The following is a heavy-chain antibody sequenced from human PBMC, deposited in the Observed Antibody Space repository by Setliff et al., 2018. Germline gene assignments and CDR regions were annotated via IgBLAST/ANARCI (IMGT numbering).Heavy chain of an antibody. V-gene: IGHV3-48*03. Sequence: GGSLRLSCAASGFTFSSYEMNWVRQAPGKGLEWISYISGSGSTIYYTDSVKGRFTISKDNAKNSLYLQMNNLRAEDTALYFCARDASGSYGTEYFQHWGQGTLVTVSS. CDR1: GFTFSSYE. J-gene: IGHJ1*01. D-gene: IGHD1-26*01. CDR3: ARDASGSYGTEYFQH. CDR2: ISGSGSTI.